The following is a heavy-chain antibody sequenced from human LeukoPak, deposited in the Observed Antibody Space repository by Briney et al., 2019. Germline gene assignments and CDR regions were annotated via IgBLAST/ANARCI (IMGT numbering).Heavy chain of an antibody. J-gene: IGHJ6*02. V-gene: IGHV1-69*02. CDR3: ARVGVDSSGYYRPNYYYYYGMDV. Sequence: SVKVSCKASGGTFSSYTISWVRQAPGQGLEWMGRTIPILGIANYAQKFQGRVTITADKSTGTAYMELSSLRSEDTAVYYCARVGVDSSGYYRPNYYYYYGMDVWGQGTTVTVSS. CDR1: GGTFSSYT. D-gene: IGHD3-22*01. CDR2: TIPILGIA.